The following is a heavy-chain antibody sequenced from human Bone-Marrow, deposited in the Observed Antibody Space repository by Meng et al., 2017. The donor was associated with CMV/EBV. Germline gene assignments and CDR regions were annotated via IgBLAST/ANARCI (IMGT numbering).Heavy chain of an antibody. CDR1: GGSISSRKYF. CDR3: AREVIAAADTDAFDI. CDR2: IHYTDTN. Sequence: QVQLQESGPGLVKPLQTLSLTFTVSGGSISSRKYFWSWIRQHPGKGPEWIGYIHYTDTNYYNPSRPSRVTISVDTSKTQFSLMLSSVTAADKAISNCAREVIAAADTDAFDIWGQGTMVTVSS. V-gene: IGHV4-31*03. J-gene: IGHJ3*02. D-gene: IGHD6-25*01.